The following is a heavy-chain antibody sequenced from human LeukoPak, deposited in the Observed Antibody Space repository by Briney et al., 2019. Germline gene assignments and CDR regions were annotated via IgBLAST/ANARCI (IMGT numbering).Heavy chain of an antibody. CDR2: ISSSGSTI. CDR1: GFTFSSYE. D-gene: IGHD2-15*01. V-gene: IGHV3-48*03. Sequence: GGSLRLSCAASGFTFSSYEMNWVRQAPGKGLEWVSYISSSGSTIYYADSVKGRFTISRDNAKNSLYLQMSSLRAEDTAVYYCARDQGSGYYYYGMDVWGKGTTVTVSS. J-gene: IGHJ6*04. CDR3: ARDQGSGYYYYGMDV.